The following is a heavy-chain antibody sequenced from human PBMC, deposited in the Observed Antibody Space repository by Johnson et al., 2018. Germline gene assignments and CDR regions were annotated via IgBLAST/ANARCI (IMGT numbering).Heavy chain of an antibody. CDR2: MWNDGSNQ. CDR1: GFTFSDSA. J-gene: IGHJ3*02. CDR3: TRGLRTSKDTAFEI. Sequence: QAQLVQSGGGVVQPVGSLRLCCVASGFTFSDSAMHWVRQAPGTGLEWVAVMWNDGSNQYYADSVKDRFILSRDNSKNTLYLQLNSPQAETTAVYYCTRGLRTSKDTAFEIWGQGTRVTFSS. V-gene: IGHV3-33*01. D-gene: IGHD1-1*01.